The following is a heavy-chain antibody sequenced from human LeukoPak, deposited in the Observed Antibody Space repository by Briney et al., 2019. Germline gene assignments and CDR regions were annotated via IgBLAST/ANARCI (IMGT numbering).Heavy chain of an antibody. V-gene: IGHV3-23*01. Sequence: GGSLRLSCAASGFTVSSNYMSWVRQAPGKGLEWVSAISGSGGSTYYADSVKGRFTISRDNSKNTLYLQMNSLRAEDTAVYYCAKSWKVECPDYWGQGTLVTVSS. CDR1: GFTVSSNY. D-gene: IGHD3-3*01. CDR3: AKSWKVECPDY. J-gene: IGHJ4*02. CDR2: ISGSGGST.